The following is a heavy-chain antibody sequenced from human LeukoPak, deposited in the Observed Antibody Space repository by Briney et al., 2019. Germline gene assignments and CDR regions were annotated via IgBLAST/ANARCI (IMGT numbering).Heavy chain of an antibody. D-gene: IGHD5-24*01. CDR1: GYTFTNNF. CDR3: ARDNSLRDTAWWFDP. V-gene: IGHV1-46*01. CDR2: INPSGDNT. J-gene: IGHJ5*02. Sequence: GASVKVSCKASGYTFTNNFMHWVRQAPGQGLEGIGLINPSGDNTWYAQKFQGRVTMTRDMATSTDYLEVSSLRSEDTAVYYCARDNSLRDTAWWFDPWGQGTLVTVSS.